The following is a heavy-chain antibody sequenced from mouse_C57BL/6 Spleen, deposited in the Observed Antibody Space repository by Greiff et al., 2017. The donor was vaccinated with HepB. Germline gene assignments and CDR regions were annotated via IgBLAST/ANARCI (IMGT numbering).Heavy chain of an antibody. Sequence: VQLQQSGPELVKPGASVKISCKASGYTFTDYYMNWVKQSHGKSLEWIGDINPNNGGTSYNQKFKGKATLTVDKSSSTAYMELRSLTSEDSAVYYCARYDLLDAMDYWGQGTSVTVSS. D-gene: IGHD1-1*01. J-gene: IGHJ4*01. CDR3: ARYDLLDAMDY. CDR2: INPNNGGT. CDR1: GYTFTDYY. V-gene: IGHV1-26*01.